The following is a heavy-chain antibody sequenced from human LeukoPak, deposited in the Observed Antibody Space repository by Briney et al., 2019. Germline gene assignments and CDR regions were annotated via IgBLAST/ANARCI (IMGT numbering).Heavy chain of an antibody. V-gene: IGHV1-69*01. CDR2: IIPIFGTA. Sequence: SVKVSSKASGGTFSSYAISWVRQAPGQGLEWMGGIIPIFGTANYAQKFQGRVTITADESTSTAYMELSSLRSEDTAVYYCTSQPGYGDAFDIWGQGAMVTVSS. CDR1: GGTFSSYA. D-gene: IGHD6-13*01. CDR3: TSQPGYGDAFDI. J-gene: IGHJ3*02.